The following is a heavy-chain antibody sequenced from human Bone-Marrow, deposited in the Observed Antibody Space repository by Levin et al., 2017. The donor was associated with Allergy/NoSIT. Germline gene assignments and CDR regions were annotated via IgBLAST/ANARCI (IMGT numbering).Heavy chain of an antibody. CDR1: GYTFTNYY. CDR2: INPNGGTT. CDR3: ALKLVTTYFDY. D-gene: IGHD1-14*01. V-gene: IGHV1-46*01. Sequence: GESLKISCKSNGYTFTNYYLHWVRQAPGQGLEWMGIINPNGGTTAYAQKFQGRVTMTSDTSTRTVNMKLNNLRSEDSATYFCALKLVTTYFDYWGQGTLVTVSS. J-gene: IGHJ4*02.